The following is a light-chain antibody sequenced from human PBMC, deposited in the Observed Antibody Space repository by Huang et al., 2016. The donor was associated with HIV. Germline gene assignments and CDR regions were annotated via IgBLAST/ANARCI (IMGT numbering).Light chain of an antibody. V-gene: IGKV1-39*01. Sequence: DIQMTQSPSSLSASVVDRITITCRASQGIDTYVNWYQHQPGEAPKLLIFGASTLQGGVPSRFSGRGSGTDFTLTISGLQPEDFATYYCQESYSTPYTFGQGTKLEIK. CDR1: QGIDTY. CDR2: GAS. J-gene: IGKJ2*01. CDR3: QESYSTPYT.